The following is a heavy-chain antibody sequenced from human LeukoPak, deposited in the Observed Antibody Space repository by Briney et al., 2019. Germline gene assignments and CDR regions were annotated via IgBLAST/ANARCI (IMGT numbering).Heavy chain of an antibody. CDR2: IYPGDSDT. J-gene: IGHJ4*02. CDR3: ARLAMAVAGHWWSSAFDY. D-gene: IGHD6-19*01. V-gene: IGHV5-51*01. Sequence: GESLKISCKGSGYSFTSYWIGWVRQMPGKGLEWMGIIYPGDSDTRYSPSFQGQVTISADKPISTAYLQWSSLKASDTAMYYCARLAMAVAGHWWSSAFDYWGQGTLVTVFS. CDR1: GYSFTSYW.